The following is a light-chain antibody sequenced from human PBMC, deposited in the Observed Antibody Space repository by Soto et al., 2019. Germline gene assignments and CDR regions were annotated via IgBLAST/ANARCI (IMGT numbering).Light chain of an antibody. Sequence: DIVMTQSPDSLAVSLGERATINCKSSQSVLYSSNNKNYLAWYQQKPGQPPKLLIYWASTRESGVPDRFSGSGSGTDFTLTISRLEPEDFAVYYCQQYGSSPETFGQGTKVDI. J-gene: IGKJ1*01. CDR1: QSVLYSSNNKNY. CDR2: WAS. V-gene: IGKV4-1*01. CDR3: QQYGSSPET.